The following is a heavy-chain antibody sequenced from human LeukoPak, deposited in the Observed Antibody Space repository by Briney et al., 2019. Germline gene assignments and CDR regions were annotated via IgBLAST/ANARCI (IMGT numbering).Heavy chain of an antibody. CDR2: ISAYNGNT. CDR1: GYTFTSYG. D-gene: IGHD2-15*01. CDR3: ARDRYCSGGSCYSTGDY. V-gene: IGHV1-18*01. Sequence: ASVEVSCKASGYTFTSYGISWVRQAPGQGLEWMGWISAYNGNTNCAQKLQGRVTMTTDTSTSTAYMELRSLRSDDTAVYYCARDRYCSGGSCYSTGDYWGQGTLVTVSS. J-gene: IGHJ4*02.